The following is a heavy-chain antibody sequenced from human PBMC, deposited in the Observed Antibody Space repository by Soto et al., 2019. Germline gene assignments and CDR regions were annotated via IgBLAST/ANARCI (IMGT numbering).Heavy chain of an antibody. CDR1: GFSLSTSGVG. V-gene: IGHV2-5*02. CDR3: THHGYYSYGMDV. Sequence: QITLKESGPTLVKPTQTLTLTCTFSGFSLSTSGVGVGWIRQPPGKALEWLALIFWDDDKRYSPSLKSRLTITKDTSKNPVVLTRTNMDPVDAATYYCTHHGYYSYGMDVWGQGTTVTVSS. CDR2: IFWDDDK. J-gene: IGHJ6*02.